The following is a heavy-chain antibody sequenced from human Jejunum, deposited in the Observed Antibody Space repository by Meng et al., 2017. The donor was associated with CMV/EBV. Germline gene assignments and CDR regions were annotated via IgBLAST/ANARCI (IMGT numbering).Heavy chain of an antibody. D-gene: IGHD3-22*01. CDR1: LMSYG. J-gene: IGHJ5*02. V-gene: IGHV3-30-3*01. CDR3: ARDRWYYYDSSDGGWFDP. Sequence: LMSYGMPGVRQAPGKGLEWVAVISYDGSNKYYADSVKGRFTISRDNSKNTLYLQMNSLRAEHTAVYYCARDRWYYYDSSDGGWFDPWGQGTLVTVSS. CDR2: ISYDGSNK.